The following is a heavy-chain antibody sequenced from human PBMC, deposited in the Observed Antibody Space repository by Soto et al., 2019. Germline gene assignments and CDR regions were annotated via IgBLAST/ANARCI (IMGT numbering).Heavy chain of an antibody. Sequence: SVKVPCKASGGTFSSYAISWVRQAPGQGLEWMGGIIPIFGTANYAQKFQGRVTITADKSTSTAYMELSSLRSDDTAVYYCARGSPRGYSYGYIGPNWFDPWGQGTLVTVS. V-gene: IGHV1-69*06. D-gene: IGHD5-18*01. J-gene: IGHJ5*02. CDR3: ARGSPRGYSYGYIGPNWFDP. CDR2: IIPIFGTA. CDR1: GGTFSSYA.